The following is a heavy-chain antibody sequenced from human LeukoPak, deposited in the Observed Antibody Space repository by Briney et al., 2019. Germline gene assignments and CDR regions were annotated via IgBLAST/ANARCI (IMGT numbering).Heavy chain of an antibody. CDR1: GFTFSSNW. D-gene: IGHD2-8*01. CDR2: IKQDGSNK. V-gene: IGHV3-7*05. CDR3: ARDLMVYAIPSWFDP. J-gene: IGHJ5*02. Sequence: GGSLRLSCAASGFTFSSNWMSWVRQAPGKGLEWVANIKQDGSNKYSVDSVKGRFTISRDNAKNSLYLQMNSLRAEDTAVYYCARDLMVYAIPSWFDPWGQGTLVTVSS.